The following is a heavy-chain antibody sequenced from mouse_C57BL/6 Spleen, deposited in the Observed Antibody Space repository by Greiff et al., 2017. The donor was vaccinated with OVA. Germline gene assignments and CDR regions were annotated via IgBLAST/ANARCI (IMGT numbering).Heavy chain of an antibody. CDR1: GFTFSSYA. J-gene: IGHJ4*01. CDR3: TRDLYSAMDY. V-gene: IGHV5-9-1*02. CDR2: ISSGGDYI. Sequence: EVKLMESGAGLVKPGGSLKLSCAASGFTFSSYAMSWVRQTPEQRLEWVAYISSGGDYIYYADTVKGRFTISRDNARNTLYLQMSSLKSEDTAMYYCTRDLYSAMDYWGQGTSVTVSS. D-gene: IGHD2-1*01.